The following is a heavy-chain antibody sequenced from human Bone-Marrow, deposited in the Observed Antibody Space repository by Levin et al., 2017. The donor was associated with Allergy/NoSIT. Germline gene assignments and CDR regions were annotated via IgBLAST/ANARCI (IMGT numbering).Heavy chain of an antibody. CDR2: ISGYNAET. CDR1: NYTFKSYG. J-gene: IGHJ1*01. V-gene: IGHV1-18*01. Sequence: VASVKVSCKASNYTFKSYGISWVRQAPGQGLEWVGWISGYNAETRYAKKFQGRVTMTTDTSTSTAYMEVRSLKFDDTAVYYCAIDLFNWNHGIYFQHWGQGTLVTVSS. CDR3: AIDLFNWNHGIYFQH. D-gene: IGHD1-14*01.